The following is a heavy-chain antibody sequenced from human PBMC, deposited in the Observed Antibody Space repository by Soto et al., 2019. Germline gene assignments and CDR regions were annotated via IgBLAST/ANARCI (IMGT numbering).Heavy chain of an antibody. CDR2: ISYDGSNK. CDR3: TRVQGVIDFWSANYYYYGMDV. Sequence: VGSLRLSCAASGFTFSSYAMHWVRQAPGKGLEWVAVISYDGSNKYYADSVKGRFTISRDNSKNTLYLQMNSLRAEDTAVYYCTRVQGVIDFWSANYYYYGMDVWGQGTTVTVSS. CDR1: GFTFSSYA. D-gene: IGHD3-3*01. V-gene: IGHV3-30-3*01. J-gene: IGHJ6*02.